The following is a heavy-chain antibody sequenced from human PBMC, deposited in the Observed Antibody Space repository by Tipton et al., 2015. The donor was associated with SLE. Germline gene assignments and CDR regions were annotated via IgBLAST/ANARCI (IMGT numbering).Heavy chain of an antibody. V-gene: IGHV4-59*01. J-gene: IGHJ4*02. CDR3: ARDRTGGAGFDY. Sequence: TLSLTCTVSGGSISSYYWSWIRQPPGKGLQWIGYIYYSGSTNYNPSLKSRVTISEDTSKKQFSLKLSSVTAADTAVYYCARDRTGGAGFDYWGQGTLVTVSS. D-gene: IGHD1-1*01. CDR2: IYYSGST. CDR1: GGSISSYY.